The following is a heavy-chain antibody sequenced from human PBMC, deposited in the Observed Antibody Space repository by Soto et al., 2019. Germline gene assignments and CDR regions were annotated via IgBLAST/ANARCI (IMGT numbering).Heavy chain of an antibody. V-gene: IGHV3-21*01. D-gene: IGHD6-13*01. J-gene: IGHJ5*02. Sequence: XASLRLSCAASGFTFRRFTMNWVRQAPGKGLEWVSTISSNSAYIYYTDALRGRFTISRDNAKNSLHLQMNSLRAEDTAVYYCTRDASRDSSARGWFDPWGPGTLVTVSS. CDR3: TRDASRDSSARGWFDP. CDR2: ISSNSAYI. CDR1: GFTFRRFT.